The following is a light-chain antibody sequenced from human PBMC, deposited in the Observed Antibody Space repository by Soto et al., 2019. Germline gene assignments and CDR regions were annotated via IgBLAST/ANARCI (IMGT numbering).Light chain of an antibody. CDR3: QQSYSTPFT. V-gene: IGKV1-39*01. CDR1: QSISSY. J-gene: IGKJ3*01. Sequence: DIQMTHSPSSLSAYVGDRVTITCRASQSISSYLNWYQQKPGKAPKLLIYAASSLQSGVPSRFSGSGSGTDFTLTISSLQPEDFATYYCQQSYSTPFTSGPGAKVDIK. CDR2: AAS.